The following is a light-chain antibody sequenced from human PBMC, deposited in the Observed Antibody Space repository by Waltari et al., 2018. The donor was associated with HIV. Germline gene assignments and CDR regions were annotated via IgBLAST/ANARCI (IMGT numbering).Light chain of an antibody. V-gene: IGLV7-46*01. CDR1: TGAVTSGHS. J-gene: IGLJ2*01. CDR2: DTS. Sequence: QAVVTQEPSLTVSPGGPVTLTCGSSTGAVTSGHSPYWFQQKPGQAPRTLIFDTSNKHSWTPARFAGSVLGGKAALTLSGAQPEDEAEYYCLLSYSGARIFGGGTKLTVL. CDR3: LLSYSGARI.